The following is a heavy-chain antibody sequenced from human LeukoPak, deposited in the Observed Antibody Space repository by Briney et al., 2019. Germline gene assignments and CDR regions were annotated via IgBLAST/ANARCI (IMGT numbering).Heavy chain of an antibody. V-gene: IGHV5-51*01. D-gene: IGHD5-18*01. CDR2: IYPGDSDT. Sequence: GASLKISCKGSGYIFTNYWIGWVRQLPGKGLEWMGIIYPGDSDTRYSPSLQGQVTISADKSISTAYLQWSSLKASDTAMYYCARGGGYNYGTFDYWGQGTLVTVSS. CDR1: GYIFTNYW. J-gene: IGHJ4*02. CDR3: ARGGGYNYGTFDY.